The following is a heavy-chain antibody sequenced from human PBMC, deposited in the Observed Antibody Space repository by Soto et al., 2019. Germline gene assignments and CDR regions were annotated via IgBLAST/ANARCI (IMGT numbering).Heavy chain of an antibody. CDR3: ARGEKTYYYDSSGYYYFDY. Sequence: GGSLRLSCAASGFTFSSYGMHWVRQAPGKGLEWVAVIWYDGSNKYYADSVKGRFTISRDNSKNTLYLQMNSLRAEDTAVYYCARGEKTYYYDSSGYYYFDYWGQGTLVTVSS. D-gene: IGHD3-22*01. CDR1: GFTFSSYG. V-gene: IGHV3-33*01. J-gene: IGHJ4*02. CDR2: IWYDGSNK.